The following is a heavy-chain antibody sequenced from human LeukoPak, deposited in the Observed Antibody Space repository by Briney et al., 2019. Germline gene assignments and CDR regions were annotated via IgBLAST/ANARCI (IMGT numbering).Heavy chain of an antibody. J-gene: IGHJ6*03. CDR1: GYSFTSYW. CDR3: ARHPHGGYCSGGSCFRTDYYYYMDV. V-gene: IGHV5-51*01. D-gene: IGHD2-15*01. Sequence: PGASLKISCKGSGYSFTSYWIGWVRQLPGKGLEWMGIIYPGDSDTRYSPSFQGQVTISADKSISTAYLQWSSLKASDTAMYYCARHPHGGYCSGGSCFRTDYYYYMDVWGKGTTVTVSS. CDR2: IYPGDSDT.